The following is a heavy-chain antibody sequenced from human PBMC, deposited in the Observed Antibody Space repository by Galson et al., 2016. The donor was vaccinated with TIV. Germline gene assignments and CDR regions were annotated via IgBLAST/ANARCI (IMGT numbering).Heavy chain of an antibody. CDR2: ISSNSVYI. D-gene: IGHD5-18*01. CDR3: ANGRGYSYGSPPAYYYGFDV. V-gene: IGHV3-9*01. Sequence: SLRLSCAASGFTFDDYAMHWVRQAPGKGLEWVSGISSNSVYIGYAGSVKGRFTISRDNAKKSLYLQMNGLRADDTALYYCANGRGYSYGSPPAYYYGFDVWGQGPTVTVSS. CDR1: GFTFDDYA. J-gene: IGHJ6*02.